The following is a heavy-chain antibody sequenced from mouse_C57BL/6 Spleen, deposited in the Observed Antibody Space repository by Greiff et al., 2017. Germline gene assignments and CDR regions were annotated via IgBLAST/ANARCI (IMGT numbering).Heavy chain of an antibody. J-gene: IGHJ3*01. CDR1: GYAFSSSW. Sequence: VQLQQSGPELVKPGASVKISCKASGYAFSSSWMNWVKPRPGTGLAWLGRLYPGDGDTNYNGKFTGKATLTADKSSSTAYMQLSSLTSEDSAVYFCARPYGNSLAYWGQGTLVTVSA. V-gene: IGHV1-82*01. D-gene: IGHD2-1*01. CDR3: ARPYGNSLAY. CDR2: LYPGDGDT.